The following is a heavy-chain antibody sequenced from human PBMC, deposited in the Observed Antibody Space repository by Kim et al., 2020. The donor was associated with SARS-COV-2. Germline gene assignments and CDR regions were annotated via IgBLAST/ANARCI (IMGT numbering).Heavy chain of an antibody. Sequence: GGSLRLSCAASGFTFSSYAMHWVRQAPGKGLEWVAVISYDGSNKYYADSVKGRFTISRDNSKNTLYLQMNSLRAEDTAVYYCARESSSGWYGRLDYWGQGTLVTVSS. V-gene: IGHV3-30-3*01. CDR2: ISYDGSNK. CDR1: GFTFSSYA. D-gene: IGHD6-19*01. CDR3: ARESSSGWYGRLDY. J-gene: IGHJ4*02.